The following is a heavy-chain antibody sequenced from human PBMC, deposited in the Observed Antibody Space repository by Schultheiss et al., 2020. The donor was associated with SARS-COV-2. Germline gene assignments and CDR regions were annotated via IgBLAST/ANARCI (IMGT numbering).Heavy chain of an antibody. CDR3: ARIKNGDIVVVVAASDWYFDL. CDR1: GYNFNTYF. D-gene: IGHD2-15*01. Sequence: GESLKISCRGSGYNFNTYFIAWVRQMPGKGLEWMGIIYPGDSDTRYSPSFQGQVTISADKSISTAYLQWSSLKASDTAMYYCARIKNGDIVVVVAASDWYFDLWGRGTLVTVSS. CDR2: IYPGDSDT. V-gene: IGHV5-51*01. J-gene: IGHJ2*01.